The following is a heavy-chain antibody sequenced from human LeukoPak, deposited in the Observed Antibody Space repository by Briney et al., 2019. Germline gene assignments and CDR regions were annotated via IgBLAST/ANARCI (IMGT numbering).Heavy chain of an antibody. D-gene: IGHD6-25*01. Sequence: GGSLRLSCAASGFTFSDYYMSWIRQAPGKGLEWVSAISGSGGSTYYADSVKGRFTISRDNSKNTLYLQMNSLRAEDTAVYYCAKVDRGHFDYWGQGTLVTVSS. J-gene: IGHJ4*02. CDR2: ISGSGGST. V-gene: IGHV3-23*01. CDR3: AKVDRGHFDY. CDR1: GFTFSDYY.